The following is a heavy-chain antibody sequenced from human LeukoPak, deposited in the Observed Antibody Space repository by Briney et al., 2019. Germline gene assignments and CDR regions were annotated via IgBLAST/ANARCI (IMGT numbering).Heavy chain of an antibody. CDR2: ISTNTGNP. Sequence: ASVKVSCKSSGYTFTSYAMNWVRQAPGQGLEWMGWISTNTGNPTYAQGFTGRFVFSLDTSVSTAYLQISSLKAADTAVYYCAREKVVSNFDYWGQGTLVTVSS. J-gene: IGHJ4*02. CDR1: GYTFTSYA. V-gene: IGHV7-4-1*02. CDR3: AREKVVSNFDY. D-gene: IGHD6-6*01.